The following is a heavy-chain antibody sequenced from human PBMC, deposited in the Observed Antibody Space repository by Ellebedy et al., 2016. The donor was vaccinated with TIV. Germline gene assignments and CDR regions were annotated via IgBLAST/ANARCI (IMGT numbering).Heavy chain of an antibody. CDR2: IYHSGTA. CDR3: ARVDVLLWFGESQGLGYFDL. J-gene: IGHJ2*01. D-gene: IGHD3-10*01. CDR1: DYSISSDHY. V-gene: IGHV4-38-2*02. Sequence: MPSETLSLTCTVSDYSISSDHYWGWIRQSPGKGLEWIGSIYHSGTAYYNPSLKSRVTISVDASKNQFSLKLTSVTAADTAVYYCARVDVLLWFGESQGLGYFDLWGRGTLLTVSS.